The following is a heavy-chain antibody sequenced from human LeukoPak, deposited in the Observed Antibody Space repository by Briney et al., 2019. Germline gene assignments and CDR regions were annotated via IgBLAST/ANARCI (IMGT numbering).Heavy chain of an antibody. CDR3: ARDLRGNVHFDY. CDR2: ITTYNDKA. D-gene: IGHD1-1*01. V-gene: IGHV1-18*01. J-gene: IGHJ4*02. CDR1: GYTFAAYG. Sequence: ASVKVSCKTSGYTFAAYGINWVRQAPGQGLEWMGRITTYNDKANYAQKFQGRVTLTTDTSTNTDFMELRSLRSDDTAIYFCARDLRGNVHFDYWGQGTLVTVSS.